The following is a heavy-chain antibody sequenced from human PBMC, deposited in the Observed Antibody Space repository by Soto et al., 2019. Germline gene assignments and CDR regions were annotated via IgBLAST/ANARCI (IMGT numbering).Heavy chain of an antibody. CDR3: ARAPHV. V-gene: IGHV4-30-2*01. CDR2: IYHSGST. D-gene: IGHD2-8*01. Sequence: QLQLQESGSGLVKPSQTLSLTCAVSGGSISSGGYSWTWIRQPPGKGLEWIGYIYHSGSTYYNPAPSTRVTLAVDLSKYQFSLQPYSLTGADMAVYYCARAPHVRGQGTPVTVSS. CDR1: GGSISSGGYS. J-gene: IGHJ4*03.